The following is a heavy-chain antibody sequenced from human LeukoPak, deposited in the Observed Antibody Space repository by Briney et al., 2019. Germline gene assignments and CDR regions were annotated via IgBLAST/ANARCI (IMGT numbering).Heavy chain of an antibody. D-gene: IGHD6-19*01. J-gene: IGHJ4*02. CDR1: GGSISSYY. CDR3: ARQWLVTYYFDY. CDR2: IYYSGST. V-gene: IGHV4-59*01. Sequence: SETLSLTCTVSGGSISSYYWSWIRQPPGEGLEWIGYIYYSGSTNYNPSLKSRVTISVDTSKNQFSLKLSSVTAADTAVYYCARQWLVTYYFDYWGQGTLVTVSS.